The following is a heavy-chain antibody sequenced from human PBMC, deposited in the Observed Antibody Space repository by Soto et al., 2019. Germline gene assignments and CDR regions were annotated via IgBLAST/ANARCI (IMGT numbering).Heavy chain of an antibody. CDR2: FDPEDGET. D-gene: IGHD6-6*01. CDR3: ATNPYSSSSEEGVLGY. CDR1: GYTLTELS. J-gene: IGHJ4*02. Sequence: QVQLVQSGAEVKKPGASVKVSCKVSGYTLTELSMHWVRQAPGKGLEWMGGFDPEDGETIYAQKFQGRVTMTEDISTDTAYMELSSLRSEDTAVYYCATNPYSSSSEEGVLGYWGQGTLVTVSS. V-gene: IGHV1-24*01.